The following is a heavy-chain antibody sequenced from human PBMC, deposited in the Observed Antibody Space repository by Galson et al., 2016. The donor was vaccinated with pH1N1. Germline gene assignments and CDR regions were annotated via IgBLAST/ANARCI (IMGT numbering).Heavy chain of an antibody. CDR1: GYTFSNYG. D-gene: IGHD5-18*01. J-gene: IGHJ4*02. CDR2: ISGYNGDT. Sequence: SVKVSCKASGYTFSNYGIIWVRQAPGQGFEWMGWISGYNGDTIHAQKFQGRVTMATDTSTNTAYMELRNLTSDDTAVYYCARDVRISLWLPDFWGQGTLVTVSS. CDR3: ARDVRISLWLPDF. V-gene: IGHV1-18*01.